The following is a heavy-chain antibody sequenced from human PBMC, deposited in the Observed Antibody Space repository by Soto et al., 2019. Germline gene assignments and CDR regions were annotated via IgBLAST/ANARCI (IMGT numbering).Heavy chain of an antibody. CDR1: GFTFSSYS. V-gene: IGHV3-48*02. CDR3: ARDPSLYSSSWYLGPLGDNWFDP. J-gene: IGHJ5*02. D-gene: IGHD6-13*01. CDR2: ISSSSSTI. Sequence: GGSLRLSCAASGFTFSSYSMNWVRQAPGKGLEWVSYISSSSSTIYYADSVKGRFTISRDNAKNSLYLQMNSLRDEDTAVYYCARDPSLYSSSWYLGPLGDNWFDPWGQGTLVTVSS.